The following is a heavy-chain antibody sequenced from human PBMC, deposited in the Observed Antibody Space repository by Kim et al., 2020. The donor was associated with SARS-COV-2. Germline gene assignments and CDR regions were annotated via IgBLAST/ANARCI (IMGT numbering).Heavy chain of an antibody. J-gene: IGHJ3*02. CDR3: AGGGYCSSTSCHSRVAFD. CDR1: GGSFSGYY. Sequence: SETLSLTCAVYGGSFSGYYWSWIRQPPGKGLEWIGEINHSGSTNYNPSLKSRVTISVDTSKNQFSLKLSSVTAADTAVYYCAGGGYCSSTSCHSRVAFD. V-gene: IGHV4-34*01. CDR2: INHSGST. D-gene: IGHD2-2*01.